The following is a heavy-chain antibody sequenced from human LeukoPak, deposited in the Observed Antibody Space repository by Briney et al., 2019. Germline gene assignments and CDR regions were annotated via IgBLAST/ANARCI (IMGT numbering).Heavy chain of an antibody. Sequence: PSESLSLTCTVSGGSLSSSYWSWIRQPPGEGLGWIGYIYYSGSTNYNPSLKSRVTISVDTSKNQFSLKLSSVTAADTAVYYCARVKATTIPWFDPWGQGTLVTVSS. CDR1: GGSLSSSY. CDR3: ARVKATTIPWFDP. V-gene: IGHV4-59*01. CDR2: IYYSGST. J-gene: IGHJ5*02. D-gene: IGHD4-17*01.